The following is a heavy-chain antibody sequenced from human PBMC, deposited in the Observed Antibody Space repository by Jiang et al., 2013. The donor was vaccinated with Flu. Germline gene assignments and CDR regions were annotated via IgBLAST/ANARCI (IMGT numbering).Heavy chain of an antibody. CDR1: GYAFTSYD. V-gene: IGHV1-8*01. CDR2: LDPNSGKA. Sequence: SGAEVKVSCKTSGYAFTSYDIQWVRQASGQGLEWMGWLDPNSGKAAFAQKFQGRVTMTRDTSISTAYMELSSLRSDDTAVYFCVRAFTSLQKGGGYWGQGTLVTVSS. J-gene: IGHJ4*02. CDR3: VRAFTSLQKGGGY. D-gene: IGHD3-16*01.